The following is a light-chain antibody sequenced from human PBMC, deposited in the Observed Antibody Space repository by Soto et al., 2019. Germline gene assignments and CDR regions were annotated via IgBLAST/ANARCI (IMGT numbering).Light chain of an antibody. J-gene: IGKJ3*01. V-gene: IGKV1-17*01. Sequence: DIQMTQSPSSLSASVGDRVTITCRTSHDIRSDLGWFQQKPGKAPKRLIYAASTLQSGVPSRFSGSRSGTEFTLTISSLQPEDFATYACLQHNSYPFTFGPGTKVDIK. CDR2: AAS. CDR3: LQHNSYPFT. CDR1: HDIRSD.